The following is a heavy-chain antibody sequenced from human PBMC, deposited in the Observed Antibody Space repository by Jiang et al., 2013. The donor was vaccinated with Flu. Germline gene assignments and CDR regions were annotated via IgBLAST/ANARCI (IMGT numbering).Heavy chain of an antibody. V-gene: IGHV3-21*01. CDR3: ARTRASARERLVSSSSPYYYYGMDV. Sequence: GLVKPGGSLRLSCAASGFTFSSYSMNWVRQAPGKGLEWVSSISSSSSYIYYADSVKGRFTISRDNAKNSLYLQMNSLRAEDTAVYYCARTRASARERLVSSSSPYYYYGMDVWGQGTTVTV. D-gene: IGHD6-6*01. CDR2: ISSSSSYI. CDR1: GFTFSSYS. J-gene: IGHJ6*02.